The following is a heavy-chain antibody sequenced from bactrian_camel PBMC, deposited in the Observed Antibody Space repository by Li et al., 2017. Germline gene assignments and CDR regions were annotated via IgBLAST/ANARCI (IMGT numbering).Heavy chain of an antibody. V-gene: IGHV3S53*01. D-gene: IGHD6*01. CDR2: IDSDGDT. J-gene: IGHJ4*01. CDR3: AEGRGSRGEHCYSLNY. Sequence: HVQLVESGGGSVQAGGSLTLSCVAYVETGIDYCMGWFRQAPGKQREGIASIDSDGDTTYTNSVKGRFTISQDSARNTVYLQMNNLQPEDTATYYCAEGRGSRGEHCYSLNYWGQGTQVTVS. CDR1: VETGIDYC.